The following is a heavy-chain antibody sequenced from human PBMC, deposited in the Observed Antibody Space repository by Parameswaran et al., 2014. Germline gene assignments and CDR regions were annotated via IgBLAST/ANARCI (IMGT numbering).Heavy chain of an antibody. CDR2: INPNSGGT. V-gene: IGHV1-2*02. CDR3: ARTYYYDSSGYYLAAFDI. D-gene: IGHD3-22*01. J-gene: IGHJ3*02. Sequence: WVRQAPGQGLEWMGWINPNSGGTNYAQKFQGRVTMTRDTSISTAYMELSRLRSDDTAVYYCARTYYYDSSGYYLAAFDIWGQGTMVTVSS.